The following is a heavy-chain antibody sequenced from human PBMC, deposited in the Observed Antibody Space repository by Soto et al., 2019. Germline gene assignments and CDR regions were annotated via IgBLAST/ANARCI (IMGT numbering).Heavy chain of an antibody. V-gene: IGHV5-51*01. CDR2: IYPGDSDT. Sequence: GASKKISCQASGFSFTSSWIGWVRQMRGKGLEWVGLIYPGDSDTRSSPSFQGQVTISADKSISTAYLQWSSLKASDTAIYYCARSHGMDVWGQGTKVTVSS. CDR3: ARSHGMDV. CDR1: GFSFTSSW. J-gene: IGHJ6*02.